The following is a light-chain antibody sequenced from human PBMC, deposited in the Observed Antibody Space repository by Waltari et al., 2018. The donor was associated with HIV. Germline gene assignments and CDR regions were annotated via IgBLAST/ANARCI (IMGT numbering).Light chain of an antibody. V-gene: IGLV2-14*01. Sequence: QSALTQPASVSGSPGQSITISCTGTSSDIGGYNYVSWYQQHPGKAPKLMIYEVSTRFSGPKSGNTASLTISGLQAEDEADYYCSSYTSSSTVIFGGGTKLAVL. J-gene: IGLJ2*01. CDR3: SSYTSSSTVI. CDR2: EV. CDR1: SSDIGGYNY.